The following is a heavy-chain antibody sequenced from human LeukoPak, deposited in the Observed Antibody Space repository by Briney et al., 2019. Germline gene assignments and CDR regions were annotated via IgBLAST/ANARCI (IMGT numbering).Heavy chain of an antibody. Sequence: GGSLRLSCTASGFTFSSYAMNWVRQAPGKGLEWVSGISGSGTSTYHADSVKGRFTISRDNSKNTLYLQMNSLRAEDTAVYYCAKVFYTYYDFWSGYYTCDYWGQGTLVTVSS. CDR3: AKVFYTYYDFWSGYYTCDY. CDR1: GFTFSSYA. CDR2: ISGSGTST. D-gene: IGHD3-3*01. V-gene: IGHV3-23*01. J-gene: IGHJ4*02.